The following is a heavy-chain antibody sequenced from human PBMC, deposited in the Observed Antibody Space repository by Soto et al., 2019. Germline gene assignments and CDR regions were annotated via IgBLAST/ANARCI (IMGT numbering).Heavy chain of an antibody. Sequence: EVQLVESGGGLVQPGGSLKLSCAASGFTFSGSAMHWVRQASGKGLEWVGRIRSKANSYATAYAASVKGRFTISRXDXXNTAYLQMNSLKTEDTAVYYCTRRSVGATEVRYDYWGQGTLVTVSS. J-gene: IGHJ4*02. CDR3: TRRSVGATEVRYDY. V-gene: IGHV3-73*01. CDR1: GFTFSGSA. D-gene: IGHD1-26*01. CDR2: IRSKANSYAT.